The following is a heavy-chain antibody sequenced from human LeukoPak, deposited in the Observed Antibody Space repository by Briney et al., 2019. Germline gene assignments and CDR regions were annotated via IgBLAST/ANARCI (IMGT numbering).Heavy chain of an antibody. D-gene: IGHD1-14*01. V-gene: IGHV3-23*01. CDR1: GFTFSSSA. J-gene: IGHJ4*02. Sequence: PGGSLRLSCAASGFTFSSSAMSWVRQAPGKGLEWVSAISNNGGYTYYADSVQGRFTISRDNSKSTLCLQMNSLRAEDTAVYYCARDLSGLRTPDFWGQGTLVTVSS. CDR2: ISNNGGYT. CDR3: ARDLSGLRTPDF.